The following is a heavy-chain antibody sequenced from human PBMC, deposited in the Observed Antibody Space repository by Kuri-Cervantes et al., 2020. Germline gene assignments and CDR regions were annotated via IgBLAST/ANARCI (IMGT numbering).Heavy chain of an antibody. J-gene: IGHJ4*02. Sequence: GESLKISCAASGFTFSSYSMNWVRQAPGKGLGWVSSISSSSSYIYYADSVKGRFTISRDNSKNTLYLQMNSLRAEDTAVYYCARGGGWYSPDYWGQGTLVTVSS. V-gene: IGHV3-21*01. CDR1: GFTFSSYS. D-gene: IGHD6-19*01. CDR2: ISSSSSYI. CDR3: ARGGGWYSPDY.